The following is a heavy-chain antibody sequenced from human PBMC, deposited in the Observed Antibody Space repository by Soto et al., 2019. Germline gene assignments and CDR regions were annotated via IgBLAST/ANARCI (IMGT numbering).Heavy chain of an antibody. CDR3: ARGGTYLDC. CDR1: GFTFITYA. Sequence: PGGSLRLSCAASGFTFITYAMHWVRQAPGKGLEWVALISFDGSNTYYADSVKGRFTISRDNSKNTLYLQLNSLRAEDTAVYYCARGGTYLDCWGQATLVTVSS. V-gene: IGHV3-30-3*01. J-gene: IGHJ4*02. D-gene: IGHD1-26*01. CDR2: ISFDGSNT.